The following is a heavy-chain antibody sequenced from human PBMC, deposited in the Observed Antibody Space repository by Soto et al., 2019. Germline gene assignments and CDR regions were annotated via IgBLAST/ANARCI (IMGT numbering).Heavy chain of an antibody. CDR3: ARHPRYCSGGSCYSRAYYFDY. CDR2: IYYSGST. V-gene: IGHV4-59*08. D-gene: IGHD2-15*01. Sequence: QVQLQESGPGLVKPSETLSLTCTVSGGSISSYYWSWIRQPPGKGLEWIGYIYYSGSTNYNPSLKSQVTIPVDTAKNQLYLKLSYGNDADTAVYYCARHPRYCSGGSCYSRAYYFDYWGQGTLVTVSS. CDR1: GGSISSYY. J-gene: IGHJ4*02.